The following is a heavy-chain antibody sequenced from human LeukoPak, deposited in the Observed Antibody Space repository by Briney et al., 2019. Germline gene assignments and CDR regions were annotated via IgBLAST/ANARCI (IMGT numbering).Heavy chain of an antibody. CDR2: TYYSGST. V-gene: IGHV4-31*03. J-gene: IGHJ4*02. Sequence: SETLSLTCSVSGGSISSGGYYWSWIRQHPGKGLEWIGYTYYSGSTYYNPSLKSRVTISVDTSKNQFSLKLSSVTAADTAVYYCASNGISSSSDYWGQGTLVTVSS. D-gene: IGHD6-13*01. CDR1: GGSISSGGYY. CDR3: ASNGISSSSDY.